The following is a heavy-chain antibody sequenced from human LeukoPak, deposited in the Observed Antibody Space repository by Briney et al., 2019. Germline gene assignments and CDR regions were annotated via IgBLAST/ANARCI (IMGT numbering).Heavy chain of an antibody. CDR3: AREYGDYDSYYYGLDV. CDR2: TSSGSDSA. D-gene: IGHD4-17*01. V-gene: IGHV3-21*01. Sequence: GGSLRLSCVASGFTFSTFSMNWVRQAPGKGLEWVSSTSSGSDSAYYADSVKGRFTISRDDAKDSLFLQMDSLRADDTAVYYCAREYGDYDSYYYGLDVWGQGTTVTVS. CDR1: GFTFSTFS. J-gene: IGHJ6*02.